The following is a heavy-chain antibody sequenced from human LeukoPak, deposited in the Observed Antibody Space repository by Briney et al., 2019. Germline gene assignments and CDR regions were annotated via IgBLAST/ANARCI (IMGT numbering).Heavy chain of an antibody. CDR3: VRGDYGDYTLFDY. CDR1: GFTFSDYY. V-gene: IGHV3-11*05. Sequence: GGSLRLSCAASGFTFSDYYMSWIRQAPGKGLEWVSYISSSSSYTNYADSVKGRFTISRDNAKNSLYLQMNSLRAEDTAVYYCVRGDYGDYTLFDYWGQGTLVTVSS. J-gene: IGHJ4*02. D-gene: IGHD4-17*01. CDR2: ISSSSSYT.